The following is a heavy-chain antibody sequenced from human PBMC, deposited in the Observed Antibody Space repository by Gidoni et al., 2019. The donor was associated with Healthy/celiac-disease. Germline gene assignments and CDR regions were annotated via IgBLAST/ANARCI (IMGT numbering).Heavy chain of an antibody. CDR2: ISSNGGST. J-gene: IGHJ4*02. D-gene: IGHD3-10*01. CDR1: GFTFSSYA. V-gene: IGHV3-64*01. CDR3: ARGRTMVRGVPDY. Sequence: EVQLVESGGGLVQPGGSLRLSCSASGFTFSSYAMNGVRQAPGKGLEYVSAISSNGGSTYYANSVKGRFTISRDNSKNTLYLQMGSLRAEDMAVYYCARGRTMVRGVPDYWGQGTLVTVSS.